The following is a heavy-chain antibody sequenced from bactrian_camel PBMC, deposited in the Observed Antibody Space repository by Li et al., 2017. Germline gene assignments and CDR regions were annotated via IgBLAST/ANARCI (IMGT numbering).Heavy chain of an antibody. V-gene: IGHV3S2*01. J-gene: IGHJ6*01. CDR2: IHSEGSLT. Sequence: VQLVESGGGLVQPGGSLRLSCAASGFTSNTRDMSWVRQAPGKGLEWVSSIHSEGSLTYYSNSVKDRFTVSRDNAKNTVYLQMNSLKSEDTALYYCSVASLGYSGATCPSDAGYWGQGTQVTVS. CDR1: GFTSNTRD. CDR3: SVASLGYSGATCPSDAGY. D-gene: IGHD5*01.